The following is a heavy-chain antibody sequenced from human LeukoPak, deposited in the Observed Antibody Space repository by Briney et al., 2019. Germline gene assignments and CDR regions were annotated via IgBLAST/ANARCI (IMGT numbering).Heavy chain of an antibody. V-gene: IGHV1-2*06. CDR3: ARDGSSNGPGENWFDP. Sequence: ASVKVSCKASVYTFTGDYMHWVRHALREGRERMGRINPNRGGTNYAQKLQGRVTMTRDTSISTAYMGLSRLRADDTAVYYCARDGSSNGPGENWFDPWGQGTLVTVSS. CDR2: INPNRGGT. D-gene: IGHD6-13*01. CDR1: VYTFTGDY. J-gene: IGHJ5*02.